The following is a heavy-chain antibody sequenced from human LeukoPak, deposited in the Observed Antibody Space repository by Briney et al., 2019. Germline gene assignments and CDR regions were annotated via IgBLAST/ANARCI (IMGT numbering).Heavy chain of an antibody. V-gene: IGHV3-23*01. CDR3: GKGHVMDV. CDR1: GFTFTDYA. J-gene: IGHJ6*02. Sequence: GGSLRLSCAASGFTFTDYAMTLVRQAPGKGLEWVSNINAGDATTNYADSVKGRFTISRDNSKNTLFLQMNNLRAEDTAVYYCGKGHVMDVWGQGTTVTVSS. CDR2: INAGDATT.